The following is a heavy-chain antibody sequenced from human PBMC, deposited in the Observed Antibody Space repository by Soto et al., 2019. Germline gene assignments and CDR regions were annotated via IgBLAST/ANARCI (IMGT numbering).Heavy chain of an antibody. CDR3: AKMSDFWSGSPTYHFDY. CDR2: ISGSGSST. CDR1: GFTFSSYA. D-gene: IGHD3-3*01. V-gene: IGHV3-23*01. J-gene: IGHJ4*02. Sequence: PGGSLRLSCAASGFTFSSYAMSWGRQAPGKGLEWVSVISGSGSSTYYADSVKGRFTISRDNSKKTLYVQMNSLRAEDTAVYYCAKMSDFWSGSPTYHFDYWGQGTQVTVSS.